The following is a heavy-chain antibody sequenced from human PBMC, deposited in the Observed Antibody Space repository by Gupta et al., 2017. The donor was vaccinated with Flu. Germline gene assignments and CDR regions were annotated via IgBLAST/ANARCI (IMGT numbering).Heavy chain of an antibody. Sequence: EVQLVESGGGLVQPGGSLRLSCAVSGFTLSAYSMNWVRQAPGKGLEWVSDISTTSATIYYAASVKGQITISRDNAKNSLYLQMNSLRAEDTAVYYCATSCSGGNCLDYWGQGTLVNVSS. D-gene: IGHD2-15*01. CDR3: ATSCSGGNCLDY. CDR2: ISTTSATI. CDR1: GFTLSAYS. J-gene: IGHJ4*02. V-gene: IGHV3-48*01.